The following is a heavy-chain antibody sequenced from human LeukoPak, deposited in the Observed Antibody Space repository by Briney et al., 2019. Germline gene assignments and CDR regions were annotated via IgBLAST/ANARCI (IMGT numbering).Heavy chain of an antibody. CDR2: ISGNGDYT. Sequence: PGGSLRLSCAASGFTFSSYAMSWVRQAPGKGLEGVLSISGNGDYTFYAGSVKGRFTISRDNSKNTLYLQMNSLRAEDTAIYYCAKDRPNYYESNGHYYRRDGDYWGQGALVTVSS. J-gene: IGHJ4*02. CDR1: GFTFSSYA. V-gene: IGHV3-23*01. CDR3: AKDRPNYYESNGHYYRRDGDY. D-gene: IGHD3-22*01.